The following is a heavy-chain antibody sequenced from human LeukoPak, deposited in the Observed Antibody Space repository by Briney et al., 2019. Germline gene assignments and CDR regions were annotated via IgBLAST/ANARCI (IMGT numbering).Heavy chain of an antibody. CDR1: GFTFSSYA. V-gene: IGHV3-23*01. J-gene: IGHJ6*02. CDR3: ASGIGSGFTYYYYGMDV. Sequence: TGGSLRLSCAASGFTFSSYAMSWVRQAPGKGLEWVSAISGSGGSTYYADSVKGRFTISRDNSKNTLYLQMNSLRAEDTAVYYCASGIGSGFTYYYYGMDVWGQGTTVTVSS. CDR2: ISGSGGST. D-gene: IGHD5-12*01.